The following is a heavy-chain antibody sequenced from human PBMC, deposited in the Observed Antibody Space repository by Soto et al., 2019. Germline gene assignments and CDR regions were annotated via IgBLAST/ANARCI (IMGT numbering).Heavy chain of an antibody. V-gene: IGHV3-23*01. D-gene: IGHD3-10*01. J-gene: IGHJ4*02. Sequence: GGSLRLSCAASGFTFSSYAMSWVRQAPGKGLEWVSAISGSGGNTYYADSVKGRFTIFRDNSKNTLYLQMNSLRAEDTAVYHCAKDAFGKVGHFDDSGQGPQVTVSS. CDR2: ISGSGGNT. CDR3: AKDAFGKVGHFDD. CDR1: GFTFSSYA.